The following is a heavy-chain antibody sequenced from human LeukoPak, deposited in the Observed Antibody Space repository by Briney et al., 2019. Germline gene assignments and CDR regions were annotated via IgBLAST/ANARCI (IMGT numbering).Heavy chain of an antibody. CDR3: AKDGYDRGVYSSGPYYFDY. CDR1: GFTFSSYS. V-gene: IGHV3-21*01. J-gene: IGHJ4*02. Sequence: GGSLRLSCAASGFTFSSYSMNWVRQAPGKGLEWVSFISTSSSYIYYADSMKGRFTVSRDNARNSLYLQMNSLRAEDTALYYCAKDGYDRGVYSSGPYYFDYWGQGTLVTVSS. D-gene: IGHD3-22*01. CDR2: ISTSSSYI.